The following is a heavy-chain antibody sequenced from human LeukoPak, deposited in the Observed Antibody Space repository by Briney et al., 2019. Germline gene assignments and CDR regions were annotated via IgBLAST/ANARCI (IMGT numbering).Heavy chain of an antibody. CDR3: ASLRERSYYARGFDY. D-gene: IGHD1-26*01. J-gene: IGHJ4*02. CDR2: IYYSGST. CDR1: GGSISSSSYY. Sequence: SETLSLTCTVSGGSISSSSYYWGWIRQTPGKGLEWIGSIYYSGSTFYSPSLKSRVTISVDTSKNQFSLKLSSVTAAYTAVYYCASLRERSYYARGFDYWGQGTLVTVSS. V-gene: IGHV4-39*01.